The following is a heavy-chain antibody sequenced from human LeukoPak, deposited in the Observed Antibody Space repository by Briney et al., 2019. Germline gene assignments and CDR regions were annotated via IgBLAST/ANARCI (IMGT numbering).Heavy chain of an antibody. CDR3: ARGYKPASGKDGAFDI. V-gene: IGHV4-4*07. CDR1: GDSINNFY. J-gene: IGHJ3*02. D-gene: IGHD6-13*01. Sequence: SETLSLTCTVSGDSINNFYWSWIRQPAGKGLEWIGRVYSSGTTDYNPSLKSRVPMSVDTSSNQFSLRLSSMTAADTALYYCARGYKPASGKDGAFDIWDQGTMVTVSS. CDR2: VYSSGTT.